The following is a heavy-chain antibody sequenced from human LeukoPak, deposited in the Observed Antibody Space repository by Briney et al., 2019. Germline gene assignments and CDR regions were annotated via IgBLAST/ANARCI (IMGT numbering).Heavy chain of an antibody. D-gene: IGHD2-15*01. CDR3: ARFSGRN. V-gene: IGHV3-7*01. Sequence: GGSLRLSCAASAFIFNNYYMSWIRQAPGKGLEWVANIKQDGSAKYYVDSVKGRFTISRDNAKNSLYLQMGSLRAEDTAVYYCARFSGRNWGQGTLVTVSS. J-gene: IGHJ4*02. CDR2: IKQDGSAK. CDR1: AFIFNNYY.